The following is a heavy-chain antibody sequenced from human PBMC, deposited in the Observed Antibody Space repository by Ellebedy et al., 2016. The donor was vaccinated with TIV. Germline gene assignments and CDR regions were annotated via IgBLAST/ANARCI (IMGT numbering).Heavy chain of an antibody. V-gene: IGHV1-18*01. D-gene: IGHD3-10*01. CDR2: IAVYNGHT. Sequence: ASVKVSXXVSGYTFTRYGMSWVRQAPGQGLEWMGWIAVYNGHTKYAQKFQDRVVMTTETATSTVYMELRSLRSDDTAVYYCARSRLGGGHWYFDFWGRGTLV. CDR1: GYTFTRYG. CDR3: ARSRLGGGHWYFDF. J-gene: IGHJ2*01.